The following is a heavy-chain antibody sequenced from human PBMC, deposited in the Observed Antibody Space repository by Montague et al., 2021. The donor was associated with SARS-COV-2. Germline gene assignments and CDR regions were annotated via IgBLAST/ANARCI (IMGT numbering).Heavy chain of an antibody. CDR1: IGSISSGSYY. J-gene: IGHJ5*02. Sequence: TLSLTCTVSIGSISSGSYYWSWIRQPAGKGLEWIGRIYTSGSTXYNPSLKSRVTISVDTSKNQFSLKLSSVTAADTAVYYCARDGYSSGWNGLHWFDPWGQGNLGTVSS. V-gene: IGHV4-61*02. D-gene: IGHD6-25*01. CDR3: ARDGYSSGWNGLHWFDP. CDR2: IYTSGST.